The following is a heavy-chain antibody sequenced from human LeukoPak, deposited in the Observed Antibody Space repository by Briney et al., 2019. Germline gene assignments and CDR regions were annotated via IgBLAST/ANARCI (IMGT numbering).Heavy chain of an antibody. D-gene: IGHD3-9*01. CDR1: GGSFSGYY. CDR3: ARGFRFSDYDILTGYLLPSGDAFDI. J-gene: IGHJ3*02. CDR2: INHSGST. V-gene: IGHV4-34*01. Sequence: KTSETLSLTCAVYGGSFSGYYWSWIRQPPGKGLEWIGEINHSGSTNYNPSLKSRVTISVDTSKNQFSLKLSSVTAADTAVYYCARGFRFSDYDILTGYLLPSGDAFDIWGQGTMVTVSS.